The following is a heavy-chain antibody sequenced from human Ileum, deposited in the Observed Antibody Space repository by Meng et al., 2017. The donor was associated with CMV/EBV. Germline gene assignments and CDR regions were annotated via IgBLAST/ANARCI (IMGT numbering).Heavy chain of an antibody. Sequence: QVKPQPWGSGLLKPSETLSLMCAVYGGSFSEYHWSWIRQPPGKGLEWIGEINHGGSSNYNPSLKSRVTISVDRSRNQVSLKLTSVTAADTAVYYCARASPQRRFLSYWGQGTLVTVSS. D-gene: IGHD3-3*01. CDR2: INHGGSS. CDR1: GGSFSEYH. CDR3: ARASPQRRFLSY. J-gene: IGHJ4*02. V-gene: IGHV4-34*01.